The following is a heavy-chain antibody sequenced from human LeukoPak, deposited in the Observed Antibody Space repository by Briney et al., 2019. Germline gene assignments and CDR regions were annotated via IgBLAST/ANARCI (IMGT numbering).Heavy chain of an antibody. J-gene: IGHJ4*02. CDR2: FDPEDGET. V-gene: IGHV1-24*01. Sequence: ASVKVSCKVSGYTLTELSMHWVRQAPGKGLEWMGGFDPEDGETIYAQKFQGRVTMTEDTSTDTAYMELSSLRSEDTAVYYCATGQSGSYYGAWAYWGQGTLVTVTS. CDR1: GYTLTELS. CDR3: ATGQSGSYYGAWAY. D-gene: IGHD1-26*01.